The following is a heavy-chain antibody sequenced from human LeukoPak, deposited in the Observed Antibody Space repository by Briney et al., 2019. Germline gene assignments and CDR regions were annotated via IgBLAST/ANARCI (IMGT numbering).Heavy chain of an antibody. CDR3: AKDMGGAGGFDY. V-gene: IGHV3-43*01. Sequence: GGSLRLSCAASGFTFDDYTMHWVRQAPGKGLEWVSLISWDGGSTYYADSVKGRFTISRDNSKNSLYLQMNSLRTEDTALYYCAKDMGGAGGFDYWGQGTLVTVSS. CDR2: ISWDGGST. D-gene: IGHD1-26*01. J-gene: IGHJ4*02. CDR1: GFTFDDYT.